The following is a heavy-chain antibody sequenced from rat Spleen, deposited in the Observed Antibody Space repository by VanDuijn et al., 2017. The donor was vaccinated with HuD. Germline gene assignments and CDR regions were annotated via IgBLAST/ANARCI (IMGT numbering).Heavy chain of an antibody. CDR1: GFTFNNYW. D-gene: IGHD1-1*01. CDR3: TRGGPFYYSGDYFDY. Sequence: EVQLVESGGGLVQPGRSLKLSCVASGFTFNNYWMTWIRQAPGKGLEWVASITNTGGSTYYPDSVKDRFTISRDNAKSTLYLQMNSLRSEDTATYYCTRGGPFYYSGDYFDYWGQGVMVTVSS. CDR2: ITNTGGST. V-gene: IGHV5-31*01. J-gene: IGHJ2*01.